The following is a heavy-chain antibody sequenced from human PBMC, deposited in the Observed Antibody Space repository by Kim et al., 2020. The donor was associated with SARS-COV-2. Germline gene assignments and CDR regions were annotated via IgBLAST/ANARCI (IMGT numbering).Heavy chain of an antibody. Sequence: GGSLRLSCAASGFTFSSYVMSWVRQAPGKGLEWVSVISGSGGSTYYADSVKGRFTITRDNSKNTLYLQMKSLRAEDTAVYYCAKDNAIVAVAAASTPFDYWGQGTLVTVSS. CDR3: AKDNAIVAVAAASTPFDY. V-gene: IGHV3-23*01. CDR2: ISGSGGST. D-gene: IGHD2-2*01. J-gene: IGHJ4*02. CDR1: GFTFSSYV.